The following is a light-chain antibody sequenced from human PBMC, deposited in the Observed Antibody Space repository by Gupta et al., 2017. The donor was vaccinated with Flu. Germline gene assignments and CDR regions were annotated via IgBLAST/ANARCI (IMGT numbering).Light chain of an antibody. CDR2: ATS. CDR1: QSVSSNY. V-gene: IGKV3-20*01. CDR3: QQFGSSPLT. Sequence: EIVLTHSPGTRPLSQGERVTLSCRASQSVSSNYLAWYQQRPGQAPRLLMYATSNRATGISDRFSGSGSGTDFTLTISRLEPEDFAVYYCQQFGSSPLTFGGGTRVEIK. J-gene: IGKJ4*01.